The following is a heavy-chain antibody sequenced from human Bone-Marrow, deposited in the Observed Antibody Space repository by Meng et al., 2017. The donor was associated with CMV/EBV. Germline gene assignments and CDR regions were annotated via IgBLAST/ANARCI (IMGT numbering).Heavy chain of an antibody. CDR3: ARDKKPRYCSSTSCYFIDYYGMDV. V-gene: IGHV3-74*01. CDR1: GFTFSSYW. Sequence: GESLKISCAASGFTFSSYWMHWVRQAPGKGLVWVSRINSDGSSTSYADSVKGRFTISRDNSKNTLYLQMNSLRAEDTAVYYCARDKKPRYCSSTSCYFIDYYGMDVWGQGTTVTVSS. D-gene: IGHD2-2*01. J-gene: IGHJ6*02. CDR2: INSDGSST.